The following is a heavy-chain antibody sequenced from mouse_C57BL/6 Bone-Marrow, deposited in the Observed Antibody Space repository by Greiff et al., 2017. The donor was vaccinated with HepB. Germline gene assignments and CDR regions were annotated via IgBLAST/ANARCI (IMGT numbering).Heavy chain of an antibody. CDR3: ASATAYYFDY. V-gene: IGHV1-80*01. CDR1: GYAFSSYW. Sequence: QVQLKESGAELVKPGASVKISCKASGYAFSSYWMNWVKQRPGKGLEWIGQIYPGDGDTNYNGKFKGKATLTADKSSSTAYMQLSSLTSEDSAVYFCASATAYYFDYWGQGTTLTVSS. J-gene: IGHJ2*01. D-gene: IGHD1-2*01. CDR2: IYPGDGDT.